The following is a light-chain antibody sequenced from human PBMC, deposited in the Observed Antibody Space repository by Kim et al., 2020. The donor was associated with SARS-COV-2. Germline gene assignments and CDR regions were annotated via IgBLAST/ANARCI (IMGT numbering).Light chain of an antibody. Sequence: ASVGDRVTITCRASQSTSNYLNWYQQKPGKAPTLLIYGVYSLQGGVPSRFSSRGSGTDFTLTITSLQPEDVATYYCQQSYSTPLTFGGGTKVDIK. CDR3: QQSYSTPLT. V-gene: IGKV1-39*01. CDR2: GVY. CDR1: QSTSNY. J-gene: IGKJ4*01.